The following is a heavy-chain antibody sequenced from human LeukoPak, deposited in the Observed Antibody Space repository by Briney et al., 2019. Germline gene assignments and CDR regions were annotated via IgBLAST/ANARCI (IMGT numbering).Heavy chain of an antibody. CDR2: ISAYNGNT. CDR3: ARDPSNTSGRFWYLDV. J-gene: IGHJ2*01. CDR1: GYTFTSYG. V-gene: IGHV1-18*01. Sequence: VSVKVSCKASGYTFTSYGISWVRQAPGQGLEWMGWISAYNGNTNYAQKLQGRVTMTTDTSTSTAYMELRSLRSDDTAVYYCARDPSNTSGRFWYLDVWGRGTLVTVSA. D-gene: IGHD6-19*01.